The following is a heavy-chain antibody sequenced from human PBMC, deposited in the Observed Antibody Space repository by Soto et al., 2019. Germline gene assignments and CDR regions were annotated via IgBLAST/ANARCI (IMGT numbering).Heavy chain of an antibody. CDR3: AIDLSSSVTRNYYIDV. CDR1: GYTFTTYT. CDR2: VNAGNGNT. V-gene: IGHV1-3*01. D-gene: IGHD6-6*01. J-gene: IGHJ6*03. Sequence: QVQLVQSGAEVQRPGASVKVSCKASGYTFTTYTVHWVRQAPGQRLEWMGWVNAGNGNTKYSQKFQDRVTITRDTSASTAYMELSSLRSEDTAVYYCAIDLSSSVTRNYYIDVWGKGTTVTVSS.